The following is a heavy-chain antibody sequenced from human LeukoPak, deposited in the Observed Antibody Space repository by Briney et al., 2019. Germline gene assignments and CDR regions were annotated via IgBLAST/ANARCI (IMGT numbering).Heavy chain of an antibody. CDR3: ARAVRGYSYAYLPY. V-gene: IGHV1-18*01. Sequence: ASVKVSCKPSGYTFSSYGIIWVRQAPGQGLEWMGWISAYDGNTDYAQNLQGRVTMTTDTSTSTAYMELRSLRSDDTAVYYCARAVRGYSYAYLPYWGQGTLVTVSS. CDR2: ISAYDGNT. CDR1: GYTFSSYG. D-gene: IGHD5-18*01. J-gene: IGHJ4*02.